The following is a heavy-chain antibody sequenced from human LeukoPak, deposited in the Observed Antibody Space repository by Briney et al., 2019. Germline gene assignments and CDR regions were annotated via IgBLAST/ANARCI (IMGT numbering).Heavy chain of an antibody. J-gene: IGHJ4*02. Sequence: ASETLSLTCTVSGASVNSYYWDWIRQPPGKGLEWIGCISDSGRTYYNPSLKSRVTISLGTSNNQFSLRLTSATAADSAMYYCTKGYYEPFDSWGQGTLVTVSS. CDR3: TKGYYEPFDS. D-gene: IGHD3-22*01. V-gene: IGHV4-59*02. CDR2: ISDSGRT. CDR1: GASVNSYY.